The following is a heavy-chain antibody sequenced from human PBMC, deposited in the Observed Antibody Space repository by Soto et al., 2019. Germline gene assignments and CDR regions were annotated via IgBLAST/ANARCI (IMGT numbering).Heavy chain of an antibody. V-gene: IGHV1-3*01. CDR1: GYTFTRYA. J-gene: IGHJ4*02. CDR2: INAGNGDT. CDR3: AIQRSGGVD. D-gene: IGHD1-1*01. Sequence: ASVKVSCKASGYTFTRYAMHWVRQAPGQRLEWMGWINAGNGDTKYAQKFQGRVTITRDTSASTAYMELKRLRSDDTAVYYCAIQRSGGVDWGEGTLVTVCS.